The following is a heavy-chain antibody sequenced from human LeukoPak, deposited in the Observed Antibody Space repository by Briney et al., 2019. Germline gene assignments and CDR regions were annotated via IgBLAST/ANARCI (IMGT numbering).Heavy chain of an antibody. D-gene: IGHD2-2*02. CDR3: ARDYCSSTSCYTYYYYYGMGV. CDR1: GFTFSSYS. V-gene: IGHV3-21*01. J-gene: IGHJ6*02. CDR2: ISSSSSYI. Sequence: PGGSLRLSCAASGFTFSSYSMNWVRQAPGKGLEWVSSISSSSSYIYYADSVKGRFTISRDNAKNSLYLQMNSLRAEDTAVYYCARDYCSSTSCYTYYYYYGMGVWGQGTTVTVSS.